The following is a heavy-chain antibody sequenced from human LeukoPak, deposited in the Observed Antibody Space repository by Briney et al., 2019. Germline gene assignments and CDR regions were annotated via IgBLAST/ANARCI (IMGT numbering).Heavy chain of an antibody. J-gene: IGHJ4*02. Sequence: SETLSLTCAVYSGSFSGYYWTWFRQPPGKGLEWIGEFNHNWGAKYNPSLKSRVTISADTSKNHLSLSLNSVTAADTAVYYCAASLWFGIYPDYWGQGSLVTVSS. CDR1: SGSFSGYY. V-gene: IGHV4-34*01. D-gene: IGHD3-10*01. CDR2: FNHNWGA. CDR3: AASLWFGIYPDY.